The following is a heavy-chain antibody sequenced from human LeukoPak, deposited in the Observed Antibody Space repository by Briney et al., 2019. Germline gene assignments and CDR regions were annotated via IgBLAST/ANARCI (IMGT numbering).Heavy chain of an antibody. Sequence: ASVKVSCKASGYTFTGYYMHWVRQAPGQGLEWMGWINPNSGGTNYAQKFQGRVTMTRNTPISTAYMELSSLRSEDTAVYYCARGSRRYDFWSGYSSYYYYYGMDVWGQGTTVTVSS. CDR3: ARGSRRYDFWSGYSSYYYYYGMDV. CDR2: INPNSGGT. J-gene: IGHJ6*02. CDR1: GYTFTGYY. V-gene: IGHV1-2*02. D-gene: IGHD3-3*01.